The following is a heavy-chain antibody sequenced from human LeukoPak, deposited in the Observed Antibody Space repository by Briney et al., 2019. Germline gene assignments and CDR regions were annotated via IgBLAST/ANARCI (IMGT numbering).Heavy chain of an antibody. CDR1: GYSFTNYW. CDR2: FYPDDSDT. CDR3: ARLRGATMPNPFDY. J-gene: IGHJ4*02. Sequence: GESLKISCKGSGYSFTNYWIAWLRQMPGKGLEWIRFFYPDDSDTRPSPTFQGPVTISADKSISTAYLQWSSLGASDTAMYYCARLRGATMPNPFDYWGQGTLVTVSS. D-gene: IGHD1-26*01. V-gene: IGHV5-51*01.